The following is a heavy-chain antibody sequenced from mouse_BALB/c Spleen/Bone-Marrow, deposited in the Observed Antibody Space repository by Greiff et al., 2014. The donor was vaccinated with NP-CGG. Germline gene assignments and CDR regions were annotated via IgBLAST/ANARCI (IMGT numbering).Heavy chain of an antibody. Sequence: QVQLKQSGAELVKPGTSVNLSCKASGYTFTDYIIHWVKQRPGQGLEWIGWFYPGSGSIKYNEKFKDKATLTADKSSNTVYMELSRLTSEDSAVYFCARHEDLDIRRRLSAMDYWGQGTSVTVSS. CDR3: ARHEDLDIRRRLSAMDY. D-gene: IGHD2-12*01. V-gene: IGHV1-62-2*01. CDR1: GYTFTDYI. J-gene: IGHJ4*01. CDR2: FYPGSGSI.